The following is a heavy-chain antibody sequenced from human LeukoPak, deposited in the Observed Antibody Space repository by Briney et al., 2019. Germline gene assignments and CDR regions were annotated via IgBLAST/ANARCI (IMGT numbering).Heavy chain of an antibody. Sequence: GGSLRLSCVASGVTLSNYAMSWARQAPGKGLEWVSGISSSGSGGNTYYADSVKGRFTISRDNAKNTLYLQMNSLRGEDTAVYYCATSLSVLLFIRCYYWGQGTLVTVSS. CDR2: ISSSGSGGNT. D-gene: IGHD3-9*01. V-gene: IGHV3-23*01. CDR1: GVTLSNYA. J-gene: IGHJ4*02. CDR3: ATSLSVLLFIRCYY.